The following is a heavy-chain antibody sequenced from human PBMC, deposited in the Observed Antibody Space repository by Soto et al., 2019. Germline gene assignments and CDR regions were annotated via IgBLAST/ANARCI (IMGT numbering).Heavy chain of an antibody. D-gene: IGHD6-6*01. V-gene: IGHV4-39*01. Sequence: PSETLSLTCTVSGGSISSSSYYWGWIRQPPGKGLEWIGSIYYSGSTYYNPSLKSRVTISVDTSKNQFSLKLSSVTAADTAVYYRARSSIAEFDYWGQGTLVTVSS. J-gene: IGHJ4*02. CDR3: ARSSIAEFDY. CDR2: IYYSGST. CDR1: GGSISSSSYY.